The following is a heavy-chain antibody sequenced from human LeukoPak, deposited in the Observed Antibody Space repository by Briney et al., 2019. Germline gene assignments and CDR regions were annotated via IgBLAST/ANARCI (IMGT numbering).Heavy chain of an antibody. CDR1: GGRFSSYA. V-gene: IGHV1-69*01. J-gene: IGHJ5*02. CDR2: IITIFGTA. D-gene: IGHD6-19*01. CDR3: ARVDSSGWLTQIGGFDP. Sequence: SGKVSCKASGGRFSSYAISWVRQAPGQGIEWMGGIITIFGTANYAQKFHGRFTTTADHSTSTAYMELISLRSEDTAVYYCARVDSSGWLTQIGGFDPWGQGTLVTVSS.